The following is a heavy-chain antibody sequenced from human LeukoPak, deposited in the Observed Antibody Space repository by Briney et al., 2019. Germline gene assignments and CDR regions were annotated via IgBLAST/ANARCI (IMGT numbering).Heavy chain of an antibody. CDR1: GGSISSYY. CDR2: IYYSGST. Sequence: SETLSLTCTVSGGSISSYYWSWIRQPPGKGLEWIGYIYYSGSTNYNPSLKSRVTISVYTSKNQFSLKLSSVTAADTAVYYCARVEEGYGSGRRENSYYYYMDVWGKGTTVTISS. D-gene: IGHD3-10*01. CDR3: ARVEEGYGSGRRENSYYYYMDV. V-gene: IGHV4-59*01. J-gene: IGHJ6*03.